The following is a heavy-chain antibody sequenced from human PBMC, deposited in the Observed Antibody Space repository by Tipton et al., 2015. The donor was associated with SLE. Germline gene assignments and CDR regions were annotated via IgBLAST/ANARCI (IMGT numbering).Heavy chain of an antibody. CDR2: IKQDGSEK. V-gene: IGHV3-7*03. J-gene: IGHJ3*02. Sequence: GSLRLSCAASGFTFSSYWMSWVRQAPGKGLEWVANIKQDGSEKYYVDSVKGRFTISRDNAKNSLYLQMNSLRAEDTAVYYCASGNTMIVVVPGAFDIWGQGTMVTVSS. CDR1: GFTFSSYW. CDR3: ASGNTMIVVVPGAFDI. D-gene: IGHD3-22*01.